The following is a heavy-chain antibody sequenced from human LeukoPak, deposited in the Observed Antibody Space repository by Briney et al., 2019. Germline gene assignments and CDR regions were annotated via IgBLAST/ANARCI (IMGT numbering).Heavy chain of an antibody. D-gene: IGHD3-9*01. J-gene: IGHJ4*02. CDR2: IYYSGST. CDR1: GGSISSYY. V-gene: IGHV4-59*01. CDR3: ARGNHDILTPYLYYFDY. Sequence: SETLSLTCTVSGGSISSYYWSWIRQPPGKGLEWIGYIYYSGSTNYNPSLKSRVTISVDTSKDQFSLKPSSVTAADTAVYYCARGNHDILTPYLYYFDYWGQGTLVTVSS.